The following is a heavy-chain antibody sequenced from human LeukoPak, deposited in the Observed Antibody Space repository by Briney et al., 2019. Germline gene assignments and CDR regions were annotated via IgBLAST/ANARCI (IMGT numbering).Heavy chain of an antibody. D-gene: IGHD2-15*01. CDR2: ISSSGSTI. CDR1: GGSISSSSYY. Sequence: LSLTCTVSGGSISSSSYYWGWVRQAPGKGLEWVSYISSSGSTIYYADSVKGRFTISRDNAKNSLYLQMNSLRAEDTAVYYCARVPRWIDYWGQGTLVPVSS. V-gene: IGHV3-48*03. J-gene: IGHJ4*02. CDR3: ARVPRWIDY.